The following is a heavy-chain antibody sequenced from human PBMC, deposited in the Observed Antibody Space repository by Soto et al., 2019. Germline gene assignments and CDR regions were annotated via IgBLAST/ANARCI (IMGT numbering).Heavy chain of an antibody. CDR3: ARLMTYYDFWSGPTRRYYYYGMDV. D-gene: IGHD3-3*01. J-gene: IGHJ6*02. CDR1: GGSFSGYY. CDR2: INHSGST. Sequence: SETLSLTCAVYGGSFSGYYWSWIRQPPGKGLEWIGEINHSGSTNYKPCLKSRVTISVDTSKNQFSLKLRSVTAADTAVYYCARLMTYYDFWSGPTRRYYYYGMDVWGQGTTVTVSS. V-gene: IGHV4-34*01.